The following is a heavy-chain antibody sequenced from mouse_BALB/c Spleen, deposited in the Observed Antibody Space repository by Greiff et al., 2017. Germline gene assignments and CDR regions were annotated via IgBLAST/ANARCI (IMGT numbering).Heavy chain of an antibody. CDR2: IAPGSGST. Sequence: DLVKPGASVKLSCKASGYTFTSHWINWIKQRPGQGLEWIGRIAPGSGSTYYNEMFKGKATLTVDTSSSTAYIQLSSLSSEDSAVYFCARDYYYGSRYYYAMDYWGQGTSVTVSS. CDR1: GYTFTSHW. J-gene: IGHJ4*01. V-gene: IGHV1S41*01. D-gene: IGHD1-1*01. CDR3: ARDYYYGSRYYYAMDY.